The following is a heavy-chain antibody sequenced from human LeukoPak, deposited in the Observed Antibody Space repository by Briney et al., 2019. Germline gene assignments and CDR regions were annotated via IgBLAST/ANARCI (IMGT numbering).Heavy chain of an antibody. CDR1: GFTFSRYG. V-gene: IGHV3-23*01. J-gene: IGHJ4*02. CDR3: ATGAYFDH. Sequence: GGTLRLSCAASGFTFSRYGMTWVRQAPGKGLEWFSTISDSGGSTYYADSVKGRFTISRDNSKNTLYLQMNSLRAEDTAIYYCATGAYFDHWGQGTLVTVSS. CDR2: ISDSGGST.